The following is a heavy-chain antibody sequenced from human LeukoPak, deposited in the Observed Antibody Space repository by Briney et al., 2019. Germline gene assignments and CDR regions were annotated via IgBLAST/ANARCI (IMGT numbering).Heavy chain of an antibody. J-gene: IGHJ5*02. Sequence: PSETLSLTCAVYGGSFSGYYWSWIRQPPGKGLEWIGDINHSGSTNYNPSLKSRVTISVDTSKNQFSLKLSSVTAADTAVYYCARNDVGWFDPWGQGTLVTVSS. D-gene: IGHD1-1*01. CDR3: ARNDVGWFDP. CDR2: INHSGST. V-gene: IGHV4-34*01. CDR1: GGSFSGYY.